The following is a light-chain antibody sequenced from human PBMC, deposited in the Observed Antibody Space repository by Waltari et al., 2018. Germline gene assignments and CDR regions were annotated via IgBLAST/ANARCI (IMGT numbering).Light chain of an antibody. CDR2: DAS. J-gene: IGKJ4*01. CDR1: QSVSRY. V-gene: IGKV3-11*01. CDR3: QQRSTWPLT. Sequence: EIVLTQSPATLSLSPGESATLSCRASQSVSRYLGWYQQKPGQAPSLLIYDASNRATGVPARFSASGSGTDFTLTISSLEPEDFAIYYCQQRSTWPLTFGGGTKVEIK.